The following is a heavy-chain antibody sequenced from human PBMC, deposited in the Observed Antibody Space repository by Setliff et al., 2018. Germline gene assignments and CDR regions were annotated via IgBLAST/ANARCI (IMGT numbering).Heavy chain of an antibody. V-gene: IGHV4-39*07. CDR2: INHSGST. D-gene: IGHD5-18*01. CDR1: GGSISSSSFY. CDR3: ARAHNVDTAMVFDY. J-gene: IGHJ4*02. Sequence: PSETLSLTCTVSGGSISSSSFYWGWIRQPPGKGLEWIGEINHSGSTNYNPSLKSRVTVSVDTSKNQFSLKLSSVTAADTAVYYCARAHNVDTAMVFDYWGQGTLVTVSS.